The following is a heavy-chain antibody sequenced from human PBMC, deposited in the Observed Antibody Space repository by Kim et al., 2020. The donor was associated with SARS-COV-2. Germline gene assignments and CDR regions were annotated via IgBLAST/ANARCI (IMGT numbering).Heavy chain of an antibody. CDR3: VRDRMGGAFDI. D-gene: IGHD3-16*01. CDR1: GFTFSAYD. V-gene: IGHV3-48*02. CDR2: ITKSSATI. Sequence: GGSLRLSCATSGFTFSAYDMIWVRQAPGKGLEWLSFITKSSATIYYADSVQGRFTISRDNAKNSLYLQMNSLRDEDTALYYCVRDRMGGAFDIWGQGTMV. J-gene: IGHJ3*02.